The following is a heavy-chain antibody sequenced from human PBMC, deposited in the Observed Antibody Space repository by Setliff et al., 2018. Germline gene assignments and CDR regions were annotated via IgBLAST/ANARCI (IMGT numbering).Heavy chain of an antibody. CDR1: GFSISDHY. V-gene: IGHV3-72*01. CDR3: VRAVVIRGSKPLDS. J-gene: IGHJ4*02. Sequence: GASLKLSCAASGFSISDHYMDWVRQAPGKGLEWVGRTKNKANAGYMEYAASVKDRFIISRDDSKNSLYLQMYSLKSDDTAVYYCVRAVVIRGSKPLDSWGQGTLVTVSS. D-gene: IGHD3-10*01. CDR2: TKNKANAGYM.